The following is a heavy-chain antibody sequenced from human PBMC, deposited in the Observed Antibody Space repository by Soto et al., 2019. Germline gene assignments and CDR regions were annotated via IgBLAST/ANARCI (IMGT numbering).Heavy chain of an antibody. J-gene: IGHJ5*02. CDR2: ISYDGSNK. D-gene: IGHD1-7*01. CDR3: AKGLGTGTTTRLGWFDP. CDR1: GFTFSSYG. V-gene: IGHV3-30*18. Sequence: QVQLVESGGGVVQPGRSLRLSCAASGFTFSSYGMHWVRQAPGKGLEWVAVISYDGSNKYYADSVKGRFTISRDNSKNTLYLQINSLRAEDTAVYYCAKGLGTGTTTRLGWFDPWGQGTLVTVSS.